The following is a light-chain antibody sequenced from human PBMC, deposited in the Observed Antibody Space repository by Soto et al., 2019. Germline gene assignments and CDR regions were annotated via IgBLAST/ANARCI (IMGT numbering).Light chain of an antibody. J-gene: IGKJ3*01. V-gene: IGKV1-9*01. Sequence: DIQLTQSPSFLSASVGDRVTITCRASQGISSYLAWYQQKPGKAPKLLIYAASTLQSGVPSRFSGSGSGTEFTLTISSLQPEDFATYYCQQFTSYSFTFGPGTKVDIK. CDR2: AAS. CDR3: QQFTSYSFT. CDR1: QGISSY.